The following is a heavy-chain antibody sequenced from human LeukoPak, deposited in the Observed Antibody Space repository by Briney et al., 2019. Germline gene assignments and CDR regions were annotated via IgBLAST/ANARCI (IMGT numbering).Heavy chain of an antibody. CDR3: ARVSSSTSCYYCRYYYYMDV. Sequence: PPETLSLTCTVSGGSISSYYWSWIRQPAGKGLEWIGRIYTSGSTNYNPSLKSRVTISVDTSKNQFSLKLSSVTAADTAVYYCARVSSSTSCYYCRYYYYMDVWGKGTTVTVSS. CDR1: GGSISSYY. V-gene: IGHV4-4*07. CDR2: IYTSGST. D-gene: IGHD2-2*01. J-gene: IGHJ6*03.